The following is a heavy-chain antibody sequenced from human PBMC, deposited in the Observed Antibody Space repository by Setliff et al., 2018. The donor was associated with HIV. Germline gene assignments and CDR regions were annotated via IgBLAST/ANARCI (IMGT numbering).Heavy chain of an antibody. D-gene: IGHD3-10*01. J-gene: IGHJ4*02. CDR2: INHRGST. CDR1: GGSFSAYF. CDR3: ARDLRGARWYFDY. V-gene: IGHV4-34*01. Sequence: KTSETLSLTCAVYGGSFSAYFWSWIRQTPGKGLEWIGEINHRGSTHYNPSLKSRVTISVDTTKNQFSLKLSSVTAADTAVYYCARDLRGARWYFDYWSQGTLVTVSS.